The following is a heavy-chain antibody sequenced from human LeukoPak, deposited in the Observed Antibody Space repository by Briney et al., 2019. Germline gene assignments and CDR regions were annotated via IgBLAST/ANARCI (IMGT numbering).Heavy chain of an antibody. J-gene: IGHJ6*03. CDR2: IYTTGST. D-gene: IGHD3-3*01. CDR3: ARASYYDPPRAYYYYMDV. CDR1: GGSFSGYY. V-gene: IGHV4-4*09. Sequence: SETLSLTCAVYGGSFSGYYWSWIRQPPGKGLEWIGYIYTTGSTNYNPSLSGRVTISVDTSKNQFSLKLTSVTAADTAVYYCARASYYDPPRAYYYYMDVWGKGTTVTVSS.